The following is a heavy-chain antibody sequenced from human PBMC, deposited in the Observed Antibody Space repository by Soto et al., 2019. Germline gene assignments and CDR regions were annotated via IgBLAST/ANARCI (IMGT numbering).Heavy chain of an antibody. D-gene: IGHD2-2*01. CDR1: GFTFSSYW. Sequence: GGSLRLSCAASGFTFSSYWMSWVRQAPGKGLEWVANIKQDGSEKYYVDSVKGRFTISRDNAKNSLYLQMNSLRAEDTAVYYCARAVGPLGYCSSTSCYYYYYYGMDVWGQGTTVTVSS. V-gene: IGHV3-7*03. CDR3: ARAVGPLGYCSSTSCYYYYYYGMDV. J-gene: IGHJ6*02. CDR2: IKQDGSEK.